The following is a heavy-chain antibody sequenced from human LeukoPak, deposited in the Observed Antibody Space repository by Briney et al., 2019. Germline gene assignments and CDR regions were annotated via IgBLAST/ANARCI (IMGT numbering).Heavy chain of an antibody. J-gene: IGHJ5*02. CDR3: ARETYYYDSSGYYTKWFDP. CDR2: ICDSGST. D-gene: IGHD3-22*01. CDR1: GGSISSYY. V-gene: IGHV4-59*01. Sequence: SETLSLTCTVSGGSISSYYWSWIRQPPGKGLEWIGYICDSGSTNYNPSLKSRVTISVDTSKNQFSLKLSSVTAADTAVYYCARETYYYDSSGYYTKWFDPWGQGTLVTVSS.